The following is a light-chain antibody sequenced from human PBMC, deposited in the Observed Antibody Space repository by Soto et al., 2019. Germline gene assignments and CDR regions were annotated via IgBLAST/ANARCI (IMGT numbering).Light chain of an antibody. CDR1: QSVSSN. CDR3: QLYNNWPYT. Sequence: EIVMTQSPATLSVSPGERAALSCRATQSVSSNFAWYQQKPGQAPRLLIYGASTRATGIPARFSGSGSGTDFTLTISSLQSEDFAVYYCQLYNNWPYTFGQGTKLEIK. V-gene: IGKV3-15*01. J-gene: IGKJ2*01. CDR2: GAS.